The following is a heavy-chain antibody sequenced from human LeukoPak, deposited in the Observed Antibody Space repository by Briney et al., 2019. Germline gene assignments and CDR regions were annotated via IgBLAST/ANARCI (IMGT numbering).Heavy chain of an antibody. CDR2: INHSGST. Sequence: SETLSLTCAVYGGSFSGYYWSWIRQPPGKGLEWIGEINHSGSTNYNPSLKSRVTISVDTSKNQFSLKLSSVTAADTAVYYCASTTTPSTVTKGVGAFDIWGQGTMVTVSS. J-gene: IGHJ3*02. CDR3: ASTTTPSTVTKGVGAFDI. V-gene: IGHV4-34*01. CDR1: GGSFSGYY. D-gene: IGHD4-17*01.